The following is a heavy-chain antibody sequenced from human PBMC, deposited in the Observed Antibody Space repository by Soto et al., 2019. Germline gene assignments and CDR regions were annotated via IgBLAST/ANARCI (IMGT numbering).Heavy chain of an antibody. V-gene: IGHV3-23*01. Sequence: GGSLGLSCSASVFAFSNFAVNWVRRAPGRGLEWVSAISAAGGSTYYADAVKGRFTISRDNSKNTLYLHISSLRAEDSAIYYCAKEESCSSGGCFAIFDFWGQGHLGTVSS. D-gene: IGHD2-2*01. CDR2: ISAAGGST. CDR1: VFAFSNFA. CDR3: AKEESCSSGGCFAIFDF. J-gene: IGHJ4*02.